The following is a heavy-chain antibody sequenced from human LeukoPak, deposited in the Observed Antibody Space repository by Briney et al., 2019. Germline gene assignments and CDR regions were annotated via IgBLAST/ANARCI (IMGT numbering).Heavy chain of an antibody. CDR2: IYHSGST. V-gene: IGHV4-38-2*02. Sequence: WETLSLPCTVSGYHISTGHDRGWVRQPPGKGLEGIGIIYHSGSTYYTPSLKSRVTISLDTSKNQFSLWLTSVTAADTAVYYCARGGGGTSYYYYGLDVWGQRTTVTVSS. D-gene: IGHD1-26*01. CDR1: GYHISTGHD. J-gene: IGHJ6*02. CDR3: ARGGGGTSYYYYGLDV.